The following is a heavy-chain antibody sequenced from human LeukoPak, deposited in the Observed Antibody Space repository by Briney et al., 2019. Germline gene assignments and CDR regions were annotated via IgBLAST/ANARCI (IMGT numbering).Heavy chain of an antibody. CDR2: FDPEDGET. CDR1: GYTLTELS. J-gene: IGHJ4*02. V-gene: IGHV1-24*01. D-gene: IGHD3-22*01. Sequence: ASVKVSCKVSGYTLTELSMHWVRQAPGKGLEWMGGFDPEDGETIYAQKFQGRVTMTEDTSTDTAYMELSSLRSEDTAVYYCARFMGTYYYDSSGYYQDYWGQGTLVTVSS. CDR3: ARFMGTYYYDSSGYYQDY.